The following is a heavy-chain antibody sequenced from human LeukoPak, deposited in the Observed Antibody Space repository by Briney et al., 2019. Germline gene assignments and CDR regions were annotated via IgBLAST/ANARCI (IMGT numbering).Heavy chain of an antibody. CDR1: GGSISSYY. D-gene: IGHD4-17*01. CDR2: INHSGST. J-gene: IGHJ4*02. CDR3: ARGAPDYGDYVSANPSNDY. V-gene: IGHV4-34*01. Sequence: SETLSLTCTVSGGSISSYYWSWIRQPPGKGLEWIGEINHSGSTNYNPPLKSRVTISVDTSKNQFSLKLSSVTAADTAVYYCARGAPDYGDYVSANPSNDYWGQGTLVTVSS.